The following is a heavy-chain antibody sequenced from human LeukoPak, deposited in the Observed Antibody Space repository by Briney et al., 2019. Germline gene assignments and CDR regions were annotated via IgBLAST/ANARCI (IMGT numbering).Heavy chain of an antibody. CDR1: GYSFTSYW. J-gene: IGHJ4*02. CDR3: ARLLWSYDILTGYYSPFDY. V-gene: IGHV5-51*01. Sequence: GESLKISCKGSGYSFTSYWIGWVRQMPGKGLEWMGIIYPGDSDTRYSPSFQGRGTISADKSISTAYLQWSSLKASDTAMYYCARLLWSYDILTGYYSPFDYWGQGTLVTVSS. D-gene: IGHD3-9*01. CDR2: IYPGDSDT.